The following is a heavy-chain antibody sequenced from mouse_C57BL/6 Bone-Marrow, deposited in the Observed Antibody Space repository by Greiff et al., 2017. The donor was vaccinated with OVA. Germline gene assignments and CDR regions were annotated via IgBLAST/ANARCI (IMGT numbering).Heavy chain of an antibody. Sequence: VQLKQSGPVLVKPGASVKMSCKASGYTFTDYYMNWVKQSHGKSLEWIGVINPYNGGTSYNQKFKGKATLTVDKSSSTAYMELNSLTSEDSAVYYCARSGGSYFDYWGQGTTLTVSS. CDR3: ARSGGSYFDY. CDR2: INPYNGGT. D-gene: IGHD3-1*01. CDR1: GYTFTDYY. J-gene: IGHJ2*01. V-gene: IGHV1-19*01.